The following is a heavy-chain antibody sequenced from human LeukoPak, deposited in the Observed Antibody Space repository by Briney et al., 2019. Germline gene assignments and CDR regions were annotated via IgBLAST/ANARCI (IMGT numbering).Heavy chain of an antibody. Sequence: GGSLRLSCAASGFTFSSYSMNWVRQAPGKGLEWVSSISSSSSYIYYADSVKGRFTISRDNAKKSLYLQMNSLRAEDTAVYYCAHSGDSSGYYSYAFDIWGQGTMVTVSS. CDR1: GFTFSSYS. CDR2: ISSSSSYI. D-gene: IGHD3-22*01. V-gene: IGHV3-21*01. CDR3: AHSGDSSGYYSYAFDI. J-gene: IGHJ3*02.